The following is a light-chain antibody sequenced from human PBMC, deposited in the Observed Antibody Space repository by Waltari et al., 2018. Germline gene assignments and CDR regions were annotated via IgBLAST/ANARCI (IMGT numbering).Light chain of an antibody. Sequence: TQMTQSPPSLSASLGDTVTITYRASQSRSNYLTWDQQKPGKAPKLLIYAASSVQSGVPSRFSGSGSGTDFTLTISSLQPEDFATYYGQQRYSTPRTFGQGTRLEIK. CDR2: AAS. V-gene: IGKV1-39*01. CDR1: QSRSNY. CDR3: QQRYSTPRT. J-gene: IGKJ1*01.